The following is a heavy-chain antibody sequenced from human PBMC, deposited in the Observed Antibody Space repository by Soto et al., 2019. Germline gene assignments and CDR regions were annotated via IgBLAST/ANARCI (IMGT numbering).Heavy chain of an antibody. V-gene: IGHV3-23*01. Sequence: GGSLRLSCAASGFTFSSYAMSWVRQAPGKGLEWVSAISGSGGSTYYADSVKGRFTISRDNSKNTLYLQMNSLRAEDTAVYYCARGGSELAARPWIYDYWGQGTLVTVSS. CDR2: ISGSGGST. CDR1: GFTFSSYA. CDR3: ARGGSELAARPWIYDY. D-gene: IGHD6-13*01. J-gene: IGHJ4*02.